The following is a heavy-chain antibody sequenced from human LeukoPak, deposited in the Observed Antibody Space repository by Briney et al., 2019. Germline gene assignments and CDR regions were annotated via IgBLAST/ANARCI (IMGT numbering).Heavy chain of an antibody. J-gene: IGHJ4*02. Sequence: SETLSLICAVSGDSINSGSYSWSWIRQPPGKGLEWIGYIYHSGITYYNPSLKRRVTISGDRSKNQFSLKLTSVTAADTAVYYCARASKFGDFAYWGQGALVTVSS. V-gene: IGHV4-30-2*01. CDR2: IYHSGIT. D-gene: IGHD3-10*01. CDR3: ARASKFGDFAY. CDR1: GDSINSGSYS.